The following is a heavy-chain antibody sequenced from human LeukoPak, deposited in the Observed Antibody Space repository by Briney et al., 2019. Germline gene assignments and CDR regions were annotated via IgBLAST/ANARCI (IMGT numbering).Heavy chain of an antibody. V-gene: IGHV3-23*01. CDR1: GFTFSSYA. D-gene: IGHD3-3*01. J-gene: IGHJ4*02. CDR2: IRDSGSST. CDR3: AKGGSGYYGDY. Sequence: GGSLRLSCAASGFTFSSYAMSWVRQAPGKGLEWVSAIRDSGSSTYSPDSVKGRFTISRDNSKTTLYLQMNRPRAEDTAVYYCAKGGSGYYGDYWGQGTLVTVSS.